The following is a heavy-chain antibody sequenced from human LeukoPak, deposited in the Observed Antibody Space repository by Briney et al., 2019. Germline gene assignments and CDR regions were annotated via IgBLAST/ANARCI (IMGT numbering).Heavy chain of an antibody. CDR1: GFTFSNYG. V-gene: IGHV3-30*02. Sequence: GGSLRLSCAASGFTFSNYGMHWVRQAPGKGLEWVAFIQYDGSNKYYADSVKGRFTISRDNSKNTLYLQMNSLRAEDTAVYYCARALGDYYFDYWGQGTLVTVSS. J-gene: IGHJ4*02. D-gene: IGHD4-17*01. CDR3: ARALGDYYFDY. CDR2: IQYDGSNK.